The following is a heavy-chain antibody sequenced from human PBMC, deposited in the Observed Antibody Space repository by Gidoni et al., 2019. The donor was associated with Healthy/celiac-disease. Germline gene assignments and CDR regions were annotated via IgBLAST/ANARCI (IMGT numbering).Heavy chain of an antibody. J-gene: IGHJ4*02. D-gene: IGHD5-18*01. CDR3: ARQVDTAMASFDY. CDR1: GYSITSYW. V-gene: IGHV5-51*01. Sequence: VKKPGESLKISCKGSGYSITSYWIGWVRQMPGKGLEWMGIIYPGDSDTRYSPSFQGQVTISADNSISTAYLQWSSLKASDTAMYYCARQVDTAMASFDYWGQGTLVTVSS. CDR2: IYPGDSDT.